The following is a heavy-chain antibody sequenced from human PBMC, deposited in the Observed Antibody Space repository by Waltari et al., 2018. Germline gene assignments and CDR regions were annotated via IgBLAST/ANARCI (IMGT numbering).Heavy chain of an antibody. D-gene: IGHD6-13*01. CDR2: IYPRDSTT. CDR3: ARQLPGVAAAGDPFDM. CDR1: GYSFTTYW. V-gene: IGHV5-51*01. J-gene: IGHJ3*02. Sequence: EVQLVQSGAEVKKPGESLKISCKGSGYSFTTYWIGWVRQMPGKGLEWMGIIYPRDSTTRYSPSFQGQVTISVDKSIKTAYLQWSSLKASDTAVYYCARQLPGVAAAGDPFDMWGQGTRVTVSS.